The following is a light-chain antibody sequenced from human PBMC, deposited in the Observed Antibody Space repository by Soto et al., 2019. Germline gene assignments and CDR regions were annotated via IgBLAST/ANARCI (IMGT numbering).Light chain of an antibody. J-gene: IGKJ1*01. V-gene: IGKV3-20*01. Sequence: EIVLTQSPGTLSLSPGERATLSCRASQSVSTNYLTWYQQKPGQAPRLLIYGTSSRATGIPDRFSGSGSGTDFILTISRLEPEDFAVYYCQQYGRSPMTFGQGTKVEI. CDR3: QQYGRSPMT. CDR2: GTS. CDR1: QSVSTNY.